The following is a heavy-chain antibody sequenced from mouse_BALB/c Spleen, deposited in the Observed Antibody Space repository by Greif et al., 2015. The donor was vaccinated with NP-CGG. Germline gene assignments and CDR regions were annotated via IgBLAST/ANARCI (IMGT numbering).Heavy chain of an antibody. V-gene: IGHV1S135*01. CDR3: ASGVYPICAY. Sequence: EVQLQQSGPELMKPGASGKISCKASGYSFTSYYMHWVKQSHGKSLEWIGYIDPFNGGTSYNQKFKGKATLTVDKSSSTAYMHLSSLTSEDSAVYYCASGVYPICAYWGQGTLVTVSA. D-gene: IGHD5-1-1*01. CDR2: IDPFNGGT. CDR1: GYSFTSYY. J-gene: IGHJ3*01.